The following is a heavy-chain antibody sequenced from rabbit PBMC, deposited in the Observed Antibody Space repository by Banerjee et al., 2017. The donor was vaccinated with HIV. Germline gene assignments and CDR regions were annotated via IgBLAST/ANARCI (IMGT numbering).Heavy chain of an antibody. J-gene: IGHJ4*01. Sequence: QEQLEESGGDLVKPEGSLTLTCTASGFSFSSSYYMCWVRQAPGKGLEWIACIDAGSSGNTVYASWAKGRFTISKTSSTTVTLQMTSLTAADTASYFCARDLAGVIGWNFNLWGQGTLVTVS. CDR1: GFSFSSSYY. CDR2: IDAGSSGNT. D-gene: IGHD4-1*01. V-gene: IGHV1S45*01. CDR3: ARDLAGVIGWNFNL.